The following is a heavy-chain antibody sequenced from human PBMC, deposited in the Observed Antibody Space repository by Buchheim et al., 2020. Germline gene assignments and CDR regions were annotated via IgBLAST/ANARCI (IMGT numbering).Heavy chain of an antibody. Sequence: QVQLVESGGNVVQPGRSLRLSCAASEFTFSSYGMHWVRQAPGKGLEWVALISYEGSNKFYADSVKGRFTISRDNSKNTLYLQMNSLRAEDTAVYYCANLPISAAANYWGQGTL. V-gene: IGHV3-30*18. CDR3: ANLPISAAANY. J-gene: IGHJ4*02. CDR2: ISYEGSNK. D-gene: IGHD6-13*01. CDR1: EFTFSSYG.